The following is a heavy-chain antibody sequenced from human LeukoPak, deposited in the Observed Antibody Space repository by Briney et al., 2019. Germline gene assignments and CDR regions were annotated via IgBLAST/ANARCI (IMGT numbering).Heavy chain of an antibody. CDR2: MNPNSGNT. V-gene: IGHV1-8*03. D-gene: IGHD2-2*01. CDR1: GYTFTSYD. Sequence: GASVKVSCKASGYTFTSYDINWVRQATGQGLEWMGWMNPNSGNTGYAQKFQGGVTITRNTSISTAYMGLSSLRSEDTAVYYCARGLVPAAPDAFDYWGQGTLVTVCS. J-gene: IGHJ4*02. CDR3: ARGLVPAAPDAFDY.